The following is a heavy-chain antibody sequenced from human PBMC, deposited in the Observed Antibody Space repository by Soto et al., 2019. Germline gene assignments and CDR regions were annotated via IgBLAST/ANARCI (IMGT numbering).Heavy chain of an antibody. CDR2: INPNSGGT. D-gene: IGHD3-22*01. V-gene: IGHV1-2*04. CDR3: ASANYYDSSGYFYGMDV. J-gene: IGHJ6*02. CDR1: GYNFTGNY. Sequence: ASVKVSCKASGYNFTGNYMHWVRKAPGQGLEWMGWINPNSGGTNYAQKFQGWVTMTRDTSISTAYMELSRLRSDDSAVYFCASANYYDSSGYFYGMDVWGQGTTVTVSS.